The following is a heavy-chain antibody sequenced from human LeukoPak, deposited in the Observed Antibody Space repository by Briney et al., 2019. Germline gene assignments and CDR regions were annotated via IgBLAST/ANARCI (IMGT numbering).Heavy chain of an antibody. J-gene: IGHJ6*02. CDR1: GFSSSDYW. Sequence: GGSLRLSCAASGFSSSDYWMHWVRHAPGKGLVWVSRMNSDGTTTNYADSVKGRFTISRDNAKNTLYLQMNSLRAEDTAVYYCAKTFNNYGTSYYGMDVWGQGTTVTVSS. CDR3: AKTFNNYGTSYYGMDV. CDR2: MNSDGTTT. V-gene: IGHV3-74*01. D-gene: IGHD4-11*01.